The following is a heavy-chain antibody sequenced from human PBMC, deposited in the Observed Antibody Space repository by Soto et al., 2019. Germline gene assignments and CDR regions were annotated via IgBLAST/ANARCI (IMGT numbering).Heavy chain of an antibody. D-gene: IGHD6-13*01. CDR3: ASGASRWYPYFVDS. Sequence: QAQVVQSGAEVRKPGSSVKLSCKASEGTFNSYAIAWVRQAPGQGLEWMGGIIPYYNTLNYAQKFQDRVTHTADDSTNTVYMELSSLRSDDTAVYFCASGASRWYPYFVDSWAQGTLVTVSS. V-gene: IGHV1-69*01. J-gene: IGHJ4*02. CDR2: IIPYYNTL. CDR1: EGTFNSYA.